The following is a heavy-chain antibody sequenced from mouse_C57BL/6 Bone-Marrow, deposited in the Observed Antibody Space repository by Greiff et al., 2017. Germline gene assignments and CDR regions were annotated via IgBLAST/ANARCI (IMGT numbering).Heavy chain of an antibody. Sequence: QVHVKQSGAELARPGASVKLSCKASGYTFTSYGISWVKQRTGQGLEWIGEIYPRSGNTYYNEKFKGKATLTADKSSSTEYMELRSLTSEDSAVXFCARGITTVARFAYWGQGTLVTVSA. J-gene: IGHJ3*01. CDR3: ARGITTVARFAY. D-gene: IGHD1-1*01. CDR2: IYPRSGNT. V-gene: IGHV1-81*01. CDR1: GYTFTSYG.